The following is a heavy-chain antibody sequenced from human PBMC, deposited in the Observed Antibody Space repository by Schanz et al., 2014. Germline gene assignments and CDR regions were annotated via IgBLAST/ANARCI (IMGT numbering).Heavy chain of an antibody. CDR3: ASPPISVAGRLADY. V-gene: IGHV3-66*01. J-gene: IGHJ4*02. CDR2: IDYAGST. D-gene: IGHD6-19*01. Sequence: VDLVESGGGVVQPGRSLRLSCAASGFTFSSYTMNWVRQPPGKGLEWVSLIDYAGSTNYADSVKGRMTVSRDTSKNALFLQMNNLRAEDTAVYYCASPPISVAGRLADYWGQGILVAVSS. CDR1: GFTFSSYT.